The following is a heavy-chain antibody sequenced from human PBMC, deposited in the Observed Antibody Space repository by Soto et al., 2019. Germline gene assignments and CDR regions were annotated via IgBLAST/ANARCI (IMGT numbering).Heavy chain of an antibody. CDR2: ISGSGGST. J-gene: IGHJ6*02. Sequence: PGGSLRLSCAASGFTSSSYAMSWVRQAPGKGLEWVSAISGSGGSTYYADSVKGRFTISRDNSKNTLYLQMNSLRAEDTAVYYCAKSRFCSSTSCDDYYYYGMDVWGQGTTVTVSS. V-gene: IGHV3-23*01. CDR3: AKSRFCSSTSCDDYYYYGMDV. D-gene: IGHD2-2*01. CDR1: GFTSSSYA.